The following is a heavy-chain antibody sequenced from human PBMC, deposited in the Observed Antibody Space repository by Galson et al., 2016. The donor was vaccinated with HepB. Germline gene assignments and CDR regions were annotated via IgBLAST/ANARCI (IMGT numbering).Heavy chain of an antibody. CDR3: ARGSSSRSIYYYYYYTMDV. D-gene: IGHD6-6*01. V-gene: IGHV3-33*01. J-gene: IGHJ6*02. Sequence: PGKGLEWVAVIWYDRGKEYYTESVKGRFTISRDNSKNTLYLEMNTLRVEDTAVYFCARGSSSRSIYYYYYYTMDVWGQGTTVTVSS. CDR2: IWYDRGKE.